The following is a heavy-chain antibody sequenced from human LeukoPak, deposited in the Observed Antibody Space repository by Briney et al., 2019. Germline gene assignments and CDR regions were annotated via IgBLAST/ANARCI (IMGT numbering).Heavy chain of an antibody. Sequence: PSETLSLTCAVYGGSFSGYYWSWIRQPPGKGLEWIGEINHSGSTNYNPSLKSRVTISVDTSKNQFSLKLSSVTAADTAVYYCARRNWGSGYYYYYYMDVWGKGTTVTISS. CDR2: INHSGST. CDR3: ARRNWGSGYYYYYYMDV. J-gene: IGHJ6*03. CDR1: GGSFSGYY. D-gene: IGHD7-27*01. V-gene: IGHV4-34*01.